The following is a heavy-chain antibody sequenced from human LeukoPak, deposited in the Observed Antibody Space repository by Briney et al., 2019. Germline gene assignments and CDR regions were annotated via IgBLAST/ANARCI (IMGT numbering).Heavy chain of an antibody. CDR1: GYSISSGYF. D-gene: IGHD4/OR15-4a*01. V-gene: IGHV4-38-2*02. CDR3: ARDPSAGAANYYYTAV. Sequence: AETLSLTCAASGYSISSGYFCGWSRQPPGKGVEVVWSIYHSGDTYYNPSVKSRVTISVETSKNKFCMTLSSVTAPDTAVYYCARDPSAGAANYYYTAVWRKGTTVTASS. CDR2: IYHSGDT. J-gene: IGHJ6*03.